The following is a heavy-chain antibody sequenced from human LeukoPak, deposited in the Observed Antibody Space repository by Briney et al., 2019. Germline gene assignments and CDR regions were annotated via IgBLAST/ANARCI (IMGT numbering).Heavy chain of an antibody. V-gene: IGHV3-23*01. D-gene: IGHD2-15*01. Sequence: PGGTLGLSCAASGFTFSSYGMGWVRQAPGKGLEWVSIISGSGDNTYYADSVKGRFTISRDNSKNTLYLQMHSLRAEDTAVYYCAKAARFLTGCYDYWGQGTLVTVSS. CDR3: AKAARFLTGCYDY. CDR1: GFTFSSYG. CDR2: ISGSGDNT. J-gene: IGHJ4*02.